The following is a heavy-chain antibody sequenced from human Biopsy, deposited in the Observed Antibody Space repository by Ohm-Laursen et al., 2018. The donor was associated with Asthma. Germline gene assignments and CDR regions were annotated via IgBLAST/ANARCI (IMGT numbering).Heavy chain of an antibody. CDR3: ASDFPKDYVRYNFQF. Sequence: APVKVSCKFSGYSLTDLSMHWVRRAPGQGLEWMGGHDHEEGGTVNARRFQGRVTMTEDTSTDTAYMELSSLSSDDTAVYYCASDFPKDYVRYNFQFWGQGTLVTVSS. V-gene: IGHV1-24*01. J-gene: IGHJ4*02. CDR1: GYSLTDLS. D-gene: IGHD4-17*01. CDR2: HDHEEGGT.